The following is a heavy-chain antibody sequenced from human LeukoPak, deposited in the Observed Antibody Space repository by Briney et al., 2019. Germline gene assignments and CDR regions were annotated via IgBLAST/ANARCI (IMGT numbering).Heavy chain of an antibody. CDR1: GYTFTGYY. J-gene: IGHJ6*02. D-gene: IGHD3-22*01. CDR3: ARDAYHSGGYLYNYYYGMGV. V-gene: IGHV1-2*02. CDR2: INPYSGAT. Sequence: ASVKVSCKASGYTFTGYYLHWVRQAPGQGLEWMGWINPYSGATNYAQIFQGRLTLTRDTSISTVYMELSGLRSDDTAVYYCARDAYHSGGYLYNYYYGMGVWGQGTTVTVSS.